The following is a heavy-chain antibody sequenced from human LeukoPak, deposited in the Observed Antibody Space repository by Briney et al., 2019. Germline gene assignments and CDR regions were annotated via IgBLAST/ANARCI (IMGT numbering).Heavy chain of an antibody. CDR1: GFTVSSNY. V-gene: IGHV3-33*08. CDR2: IWYDGSKQ. CDR3: ARDFSSSSPFDY. Sequence: PGGSLRLSCAASGFTVSSNYKSWVRQAPGKGLESVAVIWYDGSKQNYAESVKGRFTISRDNSKNTLYLQMNSLRDEDTAVYYCARDFSSSSPFDYWGQGTLVTVSS. J-gene: IGHJ4*02. D-gene: IGHD6-6*01.